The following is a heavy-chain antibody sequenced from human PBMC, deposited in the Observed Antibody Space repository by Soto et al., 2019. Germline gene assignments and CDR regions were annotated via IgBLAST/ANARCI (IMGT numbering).Heavy chain of an antibody. CDR3: TTDSYSTMIVARFDY. Sequence: GGSLRLSCVASGFTFSDHYMDWVRQAPGKGLEWIARIRNKVNSYTTEYAASVKGRFTISRDDSKNSLYLQMNSLRTDDTAVYYCTTDSYSTMIVARFDYWGHGTLVTVSS. V-gene: IGHV3-72*01. CDR2: IRNKVNSYTT. J-gene: IGHJ4*01. D-gene: IGHD3-22*01. CDR1: GFTFSDHY.